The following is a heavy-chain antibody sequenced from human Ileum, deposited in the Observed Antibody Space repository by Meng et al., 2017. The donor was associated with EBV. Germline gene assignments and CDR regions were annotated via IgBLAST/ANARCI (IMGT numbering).Heavy chain of an antibody. CDR2: IHSSGST. CDR3: AGGGWSLDY. CDR1: GGSISSYY. J-gene: IGHJ4*02. V-gene: IGHV4-59*08. Sequence: QGLLQEEGPGLVKLVETVSLTCSDSGGSISSYYWGWIRKPPGKGLEWIGYIHSSGSTISNPALKSRVTISVDTSKIPFSLNLSSVTAADTAVYYCAGGGWSLDYWGQGTLVTVSS. D-gene: IGHD2-15*01.